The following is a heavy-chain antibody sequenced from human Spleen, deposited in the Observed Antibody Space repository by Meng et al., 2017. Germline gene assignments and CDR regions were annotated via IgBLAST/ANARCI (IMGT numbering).Heavy chain of an antibody. D-gene: IGHD6-19*01. CDR3: ARERGEEWLLRRSWFDP. CDR1: GGSFSGYY. CDR2: INHSGST. J-gene: IGHJ5*02. Sequence: SETLSLTCAVYGGSFSGYYWSWIRQPPGKGLEWIGEINHSGSTNYNPSLASRVTISLDTSKNHFSLRLTSVTAADTAMYYCARERGEEWLLRRSWFDPWGQGTLVTVSS. V-gene: IGHV4-34*01.